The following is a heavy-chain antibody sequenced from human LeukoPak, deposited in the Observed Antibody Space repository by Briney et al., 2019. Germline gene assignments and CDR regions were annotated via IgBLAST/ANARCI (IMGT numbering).Heavy chain of an antibody. J-gene: IGHJ3*02. Sequence: SVKVSCKASGGTFSSYAISWVRQAPGQGLEWMGGIIPIFGTANYAQKFQGRVTITADKSTSTAYMELSSLRSEDTAVYYCAREGGDYRGAFDIWGQGTMVTVSS. CDR3: AREGGDYRGAFDI. CDR1: GGTFSSYA. V-gene: IGHV1-69*06. D-gene: IGHD4-17*01. CDR2: IIPIFGTA.